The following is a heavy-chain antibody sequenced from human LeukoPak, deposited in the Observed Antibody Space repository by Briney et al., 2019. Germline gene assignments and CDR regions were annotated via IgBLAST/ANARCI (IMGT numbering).Heavy chain of an antibody. V-gene: IGHV1-69*06. D-gene: IGHD2-15*01. CDR1: GGTFSSYA. CDR2: IVPIFGTA. CDR3: ARDKALKGVAARYAFDI. J-gene: IGHJ3*02. Sequence: SVKLSCKASGGTFSSYAISWVRQAPGQGLEWMGGIVPIFGTANYAQKLQGRVTITADKSTSTAYMELSSLRSEDTAVYYCARDKALKGVAARYAFDIWGQGTMVSVSS.